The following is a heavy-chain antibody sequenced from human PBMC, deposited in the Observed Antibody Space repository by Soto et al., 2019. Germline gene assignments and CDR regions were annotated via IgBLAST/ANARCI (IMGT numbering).Heavy chain of an antibody. D-gene: IGHD1-20*01. J-gene: IGHJ3*01. CDR2: IGGGYDDR. CDR3: VKDRMDHNSVWDPFDL. CDR1: GFTFSAFA. V-gene: IGHV3-23*01. Sequence: GGSLRLSCAASGFTFSAFAMSWVRQAQGKGLEWVSGIGGGYDDRHYADSVKGHFTISRDNSKNTLFLQINSLRAEDTATYYCVKDRMDHNSVWDPFDLWGQGTMVTVSS.